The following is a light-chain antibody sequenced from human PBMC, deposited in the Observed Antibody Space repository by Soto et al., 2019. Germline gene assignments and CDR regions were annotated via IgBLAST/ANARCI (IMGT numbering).Light chain of an antibody. Sequence: DIQMTQSPSSLSASVGDRVTIACWASQSITSYLDWYQQKPGKAPKLLIYAASSLQSGVPSRFSGSGSGTHFTLTISSLQPEDFATYYCQQGYSNSRTFGQGTKVDIK. CDR2: AAS. V-gene: IGKV1-39*01. CDR1: QSITSY. J-gene: IGKJ2*01. CDR3: QQGYSNSRT.